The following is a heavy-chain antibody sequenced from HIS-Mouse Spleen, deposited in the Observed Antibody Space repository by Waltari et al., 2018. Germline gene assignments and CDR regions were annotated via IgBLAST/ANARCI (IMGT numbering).Heavy chain of an antibody. Sequence: QVQLVQSGAEVKKPGASVKVSCKASGYTFPGYYMHWVRQAPGQGLEWMGWINPNSGGTNYAQKFQGRVTMTRDTSISTAYMELSRLRSDDTAVYYCAITTYYDFWSGFLDAFDIWGQGTMVTVSS. V-gene: IGHV1-2*02. D-gene: IGHD3-3*01. CDR3: AITTYYDFWSGFLDAFDI. J-gene: IGHJ3*02. CDR2: INPNSGGT. CDR1: GYTFPGYY.